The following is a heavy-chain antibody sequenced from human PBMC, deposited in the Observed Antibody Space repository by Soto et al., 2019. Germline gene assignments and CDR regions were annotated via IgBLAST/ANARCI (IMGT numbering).Heavy chain of an antibody. CDR1: GFSLSNSGVG. V-gene: IGHV2-5*02. CDR3: THKGGRGAGMDV. Sequence: QITVKESGPTLVKPTQTLTLTCTFSGFSLSNSGVGVAWIRQPPGKALEWLALIYWDDDERYRPSLRSRLTINKDTPKNQVVLTMTNVDPVDTATYFCTHKGGRGAGMDVWGQGTTVTVSS. J-gene: IGHJ6*02. CDR2: IYWDDDE. D-gene: IGHD2-15*01.